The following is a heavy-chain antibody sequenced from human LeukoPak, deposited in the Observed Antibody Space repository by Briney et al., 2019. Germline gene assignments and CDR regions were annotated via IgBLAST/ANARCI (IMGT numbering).Heavy chain of an antibody. CDR3: ARDSSGWNDAFDI. J-gene: IGHJ3*02. CDR2: INSDGSST. CDR1: GFTFSSYW. V-gene: IGHV3-74*01. D-gene: IGHD6-19*01. Sequence: GGSLRLSCTASGFTFSSYWMHWVRQAPGKGLVWVSRINSDGSSTSYADSVKGRFTISRDNAKNTLYLQMNSLRAEDTAFYYCARDSSGWNDAFDIWGQGTMVTVSS.